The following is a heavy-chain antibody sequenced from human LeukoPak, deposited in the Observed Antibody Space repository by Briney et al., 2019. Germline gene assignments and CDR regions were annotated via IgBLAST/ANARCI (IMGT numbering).Heavy chain of an antibody. D-gene: IGHD6-19*01. V-gene: IGHV3-74*01. J-gene: IGHJ3*02. CDR1: GFTFSSDW. Sequence: GGSLRLSCAASGFTFSSDWMHWVRQGPGKGLVCVSRVNSDGGSTNYADSVKGRFTISRDNAKNTLYLQMNSLRADDTAVYYCARSSGRSPFDMWGQGTMVTVSS. CDR3: ARSSGRSPFDM. CDR2: VNSDGGST.